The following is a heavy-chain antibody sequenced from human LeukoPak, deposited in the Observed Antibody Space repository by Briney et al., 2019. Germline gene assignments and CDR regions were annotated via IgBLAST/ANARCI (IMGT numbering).Heavy chain of an antibody. CDR2: IYYSGST. Sequence: SETLSLTCTVSGGSISTRSYYWGWSRQPPGKGLEWIGSIYYSGSTYYNPSLKSRVTISVDTSKNQFSLKLSSVTAADTAVFYCARETYYYGMDVWGQGTTVTVSS. CDR3: ARETYYYGMDV. J-gene: IGHJ6*02. CDR1: GGSISTRSYY. V-gene: IGHV4-39*07.